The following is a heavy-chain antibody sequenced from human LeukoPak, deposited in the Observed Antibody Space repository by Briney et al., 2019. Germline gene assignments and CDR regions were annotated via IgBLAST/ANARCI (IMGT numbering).Heavy chain of an antibody. D-gene: IGHD3-3*01. V-gene: IGHV1-2*02. J-gene: IGHJ4*02. Sequence: ASVKVSCKASGYTFTGYYMRWVRQAPGQGLEWMGWINPNSGGTNYAQKFQGRVTMTRDTSISTAYMELSRLRSDDTAVYYCARDTIFGVVNSFDYWGQGTLVAVSS. CDR2: INPNSGGT. CDR1: GYTFTGYY. CDR3: ARDTIFGVVNSFDY.